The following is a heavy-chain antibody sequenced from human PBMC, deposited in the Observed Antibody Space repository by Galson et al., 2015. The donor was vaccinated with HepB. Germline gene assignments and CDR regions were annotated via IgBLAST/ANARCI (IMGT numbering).Heavy chain of an antibody. D-gene: IGHD3-22*01. J-gene: IGHJ4*02. CDR3: ARTASHYYDSSGLGPEFDY. Sequence: SVKVSCKASGYTFTSYAMHWVRQAPGQRLEWMGWINAGNGNTKYSQKFQGRVTITRDTSASTAYMELSSLRSEDTAVYYCARTASHYYDSSGLGPEFDYWGQGTLVTVSS. CDR2: INAGNGNT. CDR1: GYTFTSYA. V-gene: IGHV1-3*01.